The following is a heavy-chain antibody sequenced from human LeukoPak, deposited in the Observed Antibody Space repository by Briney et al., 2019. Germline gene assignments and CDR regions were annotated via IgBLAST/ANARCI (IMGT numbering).Heavy chain of an antibody. CDR3: AREQGRFLEWLIDAFDI. Sequence: ASVKVSCKASGYTFTGYYMHWVRQAPGQGLEWMGWINPNSGGTNYAQKFQGRVTMTRDTSISTAYMELSRLRSDDTAVYYCAREQGRFLEWLIDAFDIWGQGTMVTVSS. J-gene: IGHJ3*02. CDR2: INPNSGGT. V-gene: IGHV1-2*02. CDR1: GYTFTGYY. D-gene: IGHD3-3*01.